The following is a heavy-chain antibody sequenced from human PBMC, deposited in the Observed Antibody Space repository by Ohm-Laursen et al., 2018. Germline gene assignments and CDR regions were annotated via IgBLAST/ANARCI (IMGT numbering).Heavy chain of an antibody. CDR2: ISPISDVA. V-gene: IGHV1-69*02. CDR1: GATFGSFT. D-gene: IGHD1-1*01. J-gene: IGHJ4*02. CDR3: ARGPHTNY. Sequence: SSVKVSCKASGATFGSFTIAWVRQVPGQGLEWMAKISPISDVADYAQMFQGRVSISADKSTGTAYMELSSLRSEDTAVYYCARGPHTNYWGQGTLVTVSS.